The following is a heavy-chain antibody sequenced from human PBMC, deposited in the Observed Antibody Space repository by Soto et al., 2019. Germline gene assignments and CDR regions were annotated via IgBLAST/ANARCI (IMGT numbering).Heavy chain of an antibody. CDR3: ARERIVRYYDSSGQGGDWFDP. J-gene: IGHJ5*02. D-gene: IGHD3-22*01. V-gene: IGHV4-31*03. CDR1: GGSISSGGYY. CDR2: IYYSGST. Sequence: SETLSLTCTVSGGSISSGGYYWSWIRQHPGKGLEWIGYIYYSGSTYYNPSLKSRITISVDTSKNQFSLNLSSVTAADTAVYYCARERIVRYYDSSGQGGDWFDPWGQGTLVTVSS.